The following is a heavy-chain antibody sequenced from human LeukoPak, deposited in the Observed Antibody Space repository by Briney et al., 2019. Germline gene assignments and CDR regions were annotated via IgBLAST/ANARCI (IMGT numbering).Heavy chain of an antibody. J-gene: IGHJ4*02. V-gene: IGHV3-74*01. CDR1: GFPFSVSW. Sequence: GGSLRLSCAASGFPFSVSWMHWFRQVPGKGLMWVSRITTDETTTYADSVRGRFSISRDNAKNTVYLQMNSLRAEDTAVYYCAPTGKVTVGIGYWGQGTLVTVSS. CDR3: APTGKVTVGIGY. CDR2: ITTDETT. D-gene: IGHD2-21*02.